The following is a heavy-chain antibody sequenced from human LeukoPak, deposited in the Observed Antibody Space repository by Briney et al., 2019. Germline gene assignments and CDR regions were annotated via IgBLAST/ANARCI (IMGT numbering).Heavy chain of an antibody. D-gene: IGHD3-10*01. CDR3: ARGLGGDQGYFDL. J-gene: IGHJ2*01. CDR1: GRTFSGSG. CDR2: IGRQGDSDAT. Sequence: GGSLKLSCAASGRTFSGSGIHWVRKASGKGLEWLGRIGRQGDSDATRYAASLKGKFTISRVDSRNTAYLQMNSLKTEDTAVYYCARGLGGDQGYFDLWGRGTLATVSS. V-gene: IGHV3-73*01.